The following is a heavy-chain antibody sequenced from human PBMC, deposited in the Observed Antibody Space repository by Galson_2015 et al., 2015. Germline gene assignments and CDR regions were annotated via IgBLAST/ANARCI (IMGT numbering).Heavy chain of an antibody. Sequence: SLRLSCAASASTFSGFAIHWVRQASGKGLEWVGRTRSKANGYATGYAASVRGRFTISRDDSKNTAYLQMSSLKTEDTAVYYCTSLGYYDSSGYNYPWGQGTLVTVSS. CDR3: TSLGYYDSSGYNYP. CDR1: ASTFSGFA. CDR2: TRSKANGYAT. V-gene: IGHV3-73*01. J-gene: IGHJ5*02. D-gene: IGHD3-22*01.